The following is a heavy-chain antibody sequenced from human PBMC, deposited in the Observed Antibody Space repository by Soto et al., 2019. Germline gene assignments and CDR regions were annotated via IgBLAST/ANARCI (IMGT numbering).Heavy chain of an antibody. CDR2: IYYSGST. CDR1: GGSISSYY. Sequence: PSETLSLTCTVSGGSISSYYWSWIRQPPGKGLEWIGYIYYSGSTNYNPSLKSRVTISVDTSKNQFSLKLSSVTAADTAVYYCARLVGRLWFGVLLSGYYYYGMDVWGQGTTVTVSS. CDR3: ARLVGRLWFGVLLSGYYYYGMDV. V-gene: IGHV4-59*01. D-gene: IGHD3-10*01. J-gene: IGHJ6*02.